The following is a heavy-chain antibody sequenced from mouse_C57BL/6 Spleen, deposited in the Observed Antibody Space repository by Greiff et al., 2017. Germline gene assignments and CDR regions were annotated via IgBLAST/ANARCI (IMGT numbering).Heavy chain of an antibody. CDR3: AREDYGDAMDY. CDR2: INYDGSST. CDR1: GFTFSDYY. Sequence: EVQLVESEGGLVQPGSSMKLSCTASGFTFSDYYMAWVRQVPEKGLEWVANINYDGSSTYYLDSLKTRFIISRDNAKNILYLQMSSLKSEDTATYYCAREDYGDAMDYWGQGTSVTVSS. J-gene: IGHJ4*01. D-gene: IGHD2-4*01. V-gene: IGHV5-16*01.